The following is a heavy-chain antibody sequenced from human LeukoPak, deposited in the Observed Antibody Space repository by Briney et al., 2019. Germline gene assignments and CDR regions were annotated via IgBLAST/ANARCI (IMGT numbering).Heavy chain of an antibody. CDR1: GFTFDDYG. CDR3: VRGHNGGPFDH. CDR2: IIRSGGST. V-gene: IGHV3-20*04. J-gene: IGHJ4*02. D-gene: IGHD4-23*01. Sequence: PGGSLRLSCAASGFTFDDYGMTWVRQPPGKGLEWVSGIIRSGGSTGYADSVNGRFTISRDNAKNSLYLQMNRLRAEDTALYYCVRGHNGGPFDHWGQGIPVTVSS.